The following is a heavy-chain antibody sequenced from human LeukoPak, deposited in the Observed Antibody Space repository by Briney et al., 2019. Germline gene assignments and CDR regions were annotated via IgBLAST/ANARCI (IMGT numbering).Heavy chain of an antibody. CDR3: ARDAYNYGWFDP. D-gene: IGHD5-24*01. CDR1: GFTFSDYY. Sequence: GGSLRLSCAASGFTFSDYYMSWIRQAPGKGLEWVSYIGSGGTLIHYANSVKGRFTISRDNAKNSLYLQMNSLRAGDTAVYYCARDAYNYGWFDPWGQGTLVTVSS. J-gene: IGHJ5*02. CDR2: IGSGGTLI. V-gene: IGHV3-11*01.